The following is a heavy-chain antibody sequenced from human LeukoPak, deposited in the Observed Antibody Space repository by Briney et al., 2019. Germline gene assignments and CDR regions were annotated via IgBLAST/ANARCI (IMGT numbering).Heavy chain of an antibody. CDR2: ISIYKSNI. D-gene: IGHD3-22*01. J-gene: IGHJ1*01. CDR3: ARRVTDSSGYYYFTEYFQH. CDR1: GYTFTSYG. V-gene: IGHV1-18*01. Sequence: ASVKVSCKASGYTFTSYGISWVRQAPGQGLEWMGWISIYKSNINNAQKFQGRVTMTRNTSISTAYMELSSLTSEDTAVYYCARRVTDSSGYYYFTEYFQHWGQGTLVTVSS.